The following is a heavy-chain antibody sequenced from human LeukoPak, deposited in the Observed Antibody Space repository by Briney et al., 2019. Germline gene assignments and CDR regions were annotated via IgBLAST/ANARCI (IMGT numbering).Heavy chain of an antibody. CDR2: INPSGGST. J-gene: IGHJ4*02. CDR1: GFTFISYY. D-gene: IGHD3-22*01. V-gene: IGHV1-46*01. Sequence: ASVKVSCKASGFTFISYYIHWVRQAPGQGLEWMGIINPSGGSTSYAQKFQGRVTMTRDMSTSTVYMELSSLRSEDTAVYYCARGGYYYDSSGYSQFDYWGQGTLVTVSS. CDR3: ARGGYYYDSSGYSQFDY.